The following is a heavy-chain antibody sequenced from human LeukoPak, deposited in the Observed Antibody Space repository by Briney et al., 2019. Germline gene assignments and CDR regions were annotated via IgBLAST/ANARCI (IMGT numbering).Heavy chain of an antibody. CDR1: GYSISSGYN. V-gene: IGHV4-38-2*02. CDR3: ARDRIPGGY. Sequence: SETLSLTCTVSGYSISSGYNWGWIRQPPGEGLEWIGSIYHTGSTYYNPSLKSRVTISVDTSKNQFSLKLSSVTAADTAVYYCARDRIPGGYWGQGTLVTVSS. D-gene: IGHD3-16*01. J-gene: IGHJ4*02. CDR2: IYHTGST.